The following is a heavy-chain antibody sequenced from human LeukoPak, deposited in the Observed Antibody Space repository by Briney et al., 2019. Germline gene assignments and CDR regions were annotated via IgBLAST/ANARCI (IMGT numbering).Heavy chain of an antibody. D-gene: IGHD3-22*01. CDR1: GGSFSDYY. CDR2: INHSGST. CDR3: ARELYSSGYHDAFDI. V-gene: IGHV4-34*01. Sequence: SETLSLTCAVYGGSFSDYYWSWIRQPPGNGLEWIGEINHSGSTNYNPSLKSRVTISVDTSKNHFSLKLSSVTAADTAVYYCARELYSSGYHDAFDIWGQGTMVTVSS. J-gene: IGHJ3*02.